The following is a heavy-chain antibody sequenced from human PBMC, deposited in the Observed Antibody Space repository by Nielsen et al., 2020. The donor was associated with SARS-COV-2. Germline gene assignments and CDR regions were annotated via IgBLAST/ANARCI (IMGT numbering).Heavy chain of an antibody. J-gene: IGHJ6*02. CDR2: ISSSSSTI. V-gene: IGHV3-48*01. CDR1: GFTFSSYS. D-gene: IGHD5-24*01. CDR3: ARDTHGRGLQLMRVGYYYYGMDV. Sequence: GESLKISCAASGFTFSSYSMNWVRQAPGKGLEWVSYISSSSSTIYYADSVKGRFTISRDNAKNSLYLQMNSLRAEDTAVYYCARDTHGRGLQLMRVGYYYYGMDVWGQGTTVTVSS.